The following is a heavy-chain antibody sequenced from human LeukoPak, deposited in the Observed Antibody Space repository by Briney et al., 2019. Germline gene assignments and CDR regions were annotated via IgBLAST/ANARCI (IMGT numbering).Heavy chain of an antibody. D-gene: IGHD4-11*01. CDR2: ISWDGGST. CDR1: GFTFDDYA. CDR3: AKANLTDYYFYYMDV. Sequence: GGSLRLSCAASGFTFDDYAMHWVRQAPGKGLEWVSLISWDGGSTYYADSVKGRFTISRDNTKNSLYLQMNSLRAEDTALYYCAKANLTDYYFYYMDVWGKGTTVTVSS. J-gene: IGHJ6*03. V-gene: IGHV3-43D*03.